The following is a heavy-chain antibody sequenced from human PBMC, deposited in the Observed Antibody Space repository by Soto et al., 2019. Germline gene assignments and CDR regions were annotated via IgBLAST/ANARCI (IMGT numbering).Heavy chain of an antibody. D-gene: IGHD3-22*01. CDR1: GYTFTSYY. J-gene: IGHJ5*02. CDR3: ARAVEGYYDSSGYSNWFDP. Sequence: ASVKVSCKASGYTFTSYYMYWVRQAPGQGLEWMGIINPSGGSTSYAQKFQGRVTMTRDTSTSTVYMELSSLRSEDTAVYYCARAVEGYYDSSGYSNWFDPSGQGTLVTVSS. V-gene: IGHV1-46*03. CDR2: INPSGGST.